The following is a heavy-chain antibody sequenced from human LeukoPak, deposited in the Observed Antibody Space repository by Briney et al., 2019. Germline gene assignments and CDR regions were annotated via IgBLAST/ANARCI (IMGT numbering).Heavy chain of an antibody. V-gene: IGHV4-39*01. J-gene: IGHJ4*02. CDR1: GGSISSSSYY. Sequence: PSETLSLTCTVSGGSISSSSYYWGWIRQPPGKGLEWIGTLYYSGSYYYNPSLKSRVTISVDTSKNQFSLKLSSVTAADTAVYYCARLVADSGYGRTTDSWGQGTLVTVSS. D-gene: IGHD5-12*01. CDR2: LYYSGSY. CDR3: ARLVADSGYGRTTDS.